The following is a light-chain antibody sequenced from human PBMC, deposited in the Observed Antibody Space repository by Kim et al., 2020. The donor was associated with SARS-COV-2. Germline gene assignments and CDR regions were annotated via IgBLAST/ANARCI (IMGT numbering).Light chain of an antibody. CDR2: GAS. J-gene: IGKJ1*01. V-gene: IGKV3-15*01. CDR1: QTVSRN. CDR3: QHYNNWPPWT. Sequence: EIVMTQSPATLSVSPGERATLSCRASQTVSRNLAWYQQKPGQAPRLLIYGASTRATGIPARFSGSGSETEFTHTISSLQSEDFAVYYCQHYNNWPPWTFGQGTKVDIK.